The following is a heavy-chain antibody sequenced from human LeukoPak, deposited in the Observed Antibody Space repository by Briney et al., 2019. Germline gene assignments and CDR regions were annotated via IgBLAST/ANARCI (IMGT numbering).Heavy chain of an antibody. Sequence: SETLSLTCTVSGGSISSGGYYWSWIRQHPGKGLERIGYIYYSGSTYYNPSLKSRVTISVDTSKNQFSLKLSSVTAADTAVYYCARGSGYSSSWYLYYFDYWGQGTLVTVSS. J-gene: IGHJ4*02. D-gene: IGHD6-13*01. CDR1: GGSISSGGYY. V-gene: IGHV4-31*03. CDR2: IYYSGST. CDR3: ARGSGYSSSWYLYYFDY.